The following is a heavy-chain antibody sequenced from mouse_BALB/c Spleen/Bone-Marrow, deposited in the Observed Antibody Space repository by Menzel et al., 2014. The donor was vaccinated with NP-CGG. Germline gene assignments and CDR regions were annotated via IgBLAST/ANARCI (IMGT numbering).Heavy chain of an antibody. CDR1: GYTFTDYE. V-gene: IGHV1-15*01. D-gene: IGHD4-1*01. Sequence: VQLQQSGAELVRPGASVTLSCKASGYTFTDYEMHWVKQTPVHGLEWIGTLDPETGGTAYNQKFKDMATLTADKSSTAAYMELRSLTSEDSAVYYGANWGYYAMDYWSQGISVTVSS. CDR2: LDPETGGT. J-gene: IGHJ4*01. CDR3: ANWGYYAMDY.